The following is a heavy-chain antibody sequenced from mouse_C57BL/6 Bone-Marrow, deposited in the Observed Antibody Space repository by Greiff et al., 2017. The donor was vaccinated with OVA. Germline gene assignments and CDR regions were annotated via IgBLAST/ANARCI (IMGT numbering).Heavy chain of an antibody. CDR1: GFNIKDDY. D-gene: IGHD2-3*01. CDR3: TTSDGYYPAWFAY. Sequence: VQLKESGAELVRPGASVKLSCTASGFNIKDDYMHWVKQRPEQGLEWIGWIDPENGDTEYASKFQGKATITADTSSNTAYLQLSSLTSEDTAVYYCTTSDGYYPAWFAYWGQGTLVTVSA. V-gene: IGHV14-4*01. J-gene: IGHJ3*01. CDR2: IDPENGDT.